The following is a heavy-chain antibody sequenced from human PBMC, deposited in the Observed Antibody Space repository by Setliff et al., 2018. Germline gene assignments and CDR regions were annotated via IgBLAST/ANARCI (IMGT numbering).Heavy chain of an antibody. CDR3: ARVTNWGLDLRFDP. CDR1: DGSFSDYY. D-gene: IGHD7-27*01. J-gene: IGHJ5*02. Sequence: SETLSLTCAVYDGSFSDYYWSWIRQPPGKGLEWIGEINHYGSTNYKSSLRSRVTISLDTSENQFSLKLNSLTAADTAVYYCARVTNWGLDLRFDPWGQGILVTVSS. V-gene: IGHV4-34*01. CDR2: INHYGST.